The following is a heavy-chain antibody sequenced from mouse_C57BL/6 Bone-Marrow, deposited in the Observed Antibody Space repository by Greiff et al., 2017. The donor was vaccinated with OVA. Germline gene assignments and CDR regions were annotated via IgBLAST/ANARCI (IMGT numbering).Heavy chain of an antibody. D-gene: IGHD1-1*01. V-gene: IGHV14-1*01. J-gene: IGHJ2*01. CDR1: GFNITDYY. CDR2: IDPEDGDT. CDR3: TTRGRYGRYYFDY. Sequence: EVQLQQSGAELVRPGASVKLSCTASGFNITDYYMHWVKQRPEQGLEWIGRIDPEDGDTEYAPKFQGKATMTADTSSNTAYLQLSSLTSEDTAVYYCTTRGRYGRYYFDYWGQGTTLTVSS.